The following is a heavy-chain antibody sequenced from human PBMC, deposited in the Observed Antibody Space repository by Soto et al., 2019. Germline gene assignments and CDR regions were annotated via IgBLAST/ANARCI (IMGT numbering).Heavy chain of an antibody. J-gene: IGHJ4*02. CDR1: GFTFSSHD. Sequence: GGSLRLSCAASGFTFSSHDMHWVRQATGKGLEWVSTIGTAGDTYYPDSVKGRFTISRENAKNSLYLQMNSLRAEDTAVYYCARWGTAFDFWGQGTLVTVSS. V-gene: IGHV3-13*01. CDR2: IGTAGDT. CDR3: ARWGTAFDF. D-gene: IGHD7-27*01.